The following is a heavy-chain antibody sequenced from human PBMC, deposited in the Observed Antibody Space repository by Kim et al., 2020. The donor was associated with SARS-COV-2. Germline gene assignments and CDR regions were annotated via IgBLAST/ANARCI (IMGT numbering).Heavy chain of an antibody. CDR2: ISYSGTT. CDR3: AIGYSSSWNDY. Sequence: SETLSLTCTVSGGSISSTFWNWIRQPPGKGLEWIGYISYSGTTNYNPSLQSRVTISIDTSKNQFSLKLTSVTAADTAVYYCAIGYSSSWNDYWGQGTLVT. J-gene: IGHJ4*02. V-gene: IGHV4-59*13. CDR1: GGSISSTF. D-gene: IGHD6-13*01.